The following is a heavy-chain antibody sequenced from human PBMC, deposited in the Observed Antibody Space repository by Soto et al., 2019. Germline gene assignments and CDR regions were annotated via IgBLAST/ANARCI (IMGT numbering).Heavy chain of an antibody. CDR1: GLTVSSNY. CDR2: IYSGGTT. J-gene: IGHJ6*02. V-gene: IGHV3-53*01. Sequence: GGSLRLSCAGSGLTVSSNYMSWVRQAPGKGLEWVSIIYSGGTTYYADSVKGRFTISRDKSKNTLYLQMNSLRAEETAVYYCERDTYGLDVWGQGTTVTVSS. CDR3: ERDTYGLDV.